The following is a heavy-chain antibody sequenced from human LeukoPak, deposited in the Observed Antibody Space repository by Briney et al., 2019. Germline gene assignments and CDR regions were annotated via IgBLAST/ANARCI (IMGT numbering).Heavy chain of an antibody. J-gene: IGHJ4*02. Sequence: SETLSLTCTVSGGSISSYYWSWIRQPAGKGLEWLGRIYTSGSTNYNPSLKSRVTMSVGTSKNQFSLKLSSVTAADTAVYYCARDPAVAGYFDYWGQGTLVTVSS. D-gene: IGHD6-19*01. CDR2: IYTSGST. CDR1: GGSISSYY. V-gene: IGHV4-4*07. CDR3: ARDPAVAGYFDY.